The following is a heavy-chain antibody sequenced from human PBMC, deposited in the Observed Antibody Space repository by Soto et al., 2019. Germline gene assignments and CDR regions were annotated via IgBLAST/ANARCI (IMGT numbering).Heavy chain of an antibody. CDR3: ARDLGVGAKDY. CDR2: IWYDASNK. J-gene: IGHJ4*02. V-gene: IGHV3-33*01. Sequence: AGGSLRLSCAASGFTFSSYGMHWAGQAPGKGLERVAVIWYDASNKYYADSVKGRFTISRDNSKNTLYLQMNSLRAEDTAVYYCARDLGVGAKDYWGQGTLVTVSS. D-gene: IGHD1-26*01. CDR1: GFTFSSYG.